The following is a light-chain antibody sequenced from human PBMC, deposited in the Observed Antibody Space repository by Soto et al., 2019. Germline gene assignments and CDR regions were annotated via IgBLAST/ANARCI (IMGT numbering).Light chain of an antibody. CDR1: SSDVGGYNY. CDR3: SSYTSSITLE. Sequence: QSALTQPASVSGSPGQSITISCTGTSSDVGGYNYVSWYQHHPGKAPKLMIYEVSNRPSGVSNRFSGSKSGNTASLTISGLQAEDEADYYCSSYTSSITLEFGGGTKLTVL. CDR2: EVS. J-gene: IGLJ2*01. V-gene: IGLV2-14*01.